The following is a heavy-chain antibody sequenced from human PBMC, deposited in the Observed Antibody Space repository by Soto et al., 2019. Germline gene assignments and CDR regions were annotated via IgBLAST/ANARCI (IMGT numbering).Heavy chain of an antibody. CDR2: IIPMLPVT. Sequence: QVHLIQSGAEVKKPGSSVKVSCKAAGGTFNTYTLFWVRQAPGHGLEWMGRIIPMLPVTNSAQKFQGRLTLTARKSTGTASMELTSLTSDDTAVYYCSIGSWAAETVDVGGQGTMVTGSS. D-gene: IGHD6-13*01. CDR1: GGTFNTYT. J-gene: IGHJ3*01. CDR3: SIGSWAAETVDV. V-gene: IGHV1-69*02.